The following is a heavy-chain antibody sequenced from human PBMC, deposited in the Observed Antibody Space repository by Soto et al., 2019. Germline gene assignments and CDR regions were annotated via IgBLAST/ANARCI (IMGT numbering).Heavy chain of an antibody. Sequence: SLTCTVSGGSVSSGSCYWSWIRQPPGKGLEWIGEINHSGSTNYNPSLKSRVTISVDMSKNQFSLKLSSVTAADTAVYYCARGRSIAAPFDYWGQGTLVTVSS. CDR3: ARGRSIAAPFDY. J-gene: IGHJ4*02. D-gene: IGHD6-6*01. CDR2: INHSGST. CDR1: GGSVSSGSCY. V-gene: IGHV4-61*01.